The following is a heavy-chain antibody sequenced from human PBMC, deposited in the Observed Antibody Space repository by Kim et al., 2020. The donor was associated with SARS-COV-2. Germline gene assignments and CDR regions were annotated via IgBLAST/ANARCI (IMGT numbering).Heavy chain of an antibody. J-gene: IGHJ4*02. D-gene: IGHD5-18*01. V-gene: IGHV3-21*01. Sequence: YYADAVKGRFTISRDNAKNSLYLQMNSLRAEDTAVYYCARDLYSYGTTDYWGQGTLVTVSS. CDR3: ARDLYSYGTTDY.